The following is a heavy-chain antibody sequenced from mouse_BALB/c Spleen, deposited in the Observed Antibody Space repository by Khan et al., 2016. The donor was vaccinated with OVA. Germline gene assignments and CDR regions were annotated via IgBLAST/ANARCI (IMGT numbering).Heavy chain of an antibody. CDR1: GFTFSDYY. CDR2: ISDGGSYT. V-gene: IGHV5-4*02. D-gene: IGHD1-1*02. Sequence: EVELVESGGGLVKPGGSLKLSCAASGFTFSDYYMYWVRQTPEKRLEWVATISDGGSYTYYPDSVKGRFTISSDNAKNNLYLQMSSLKSEDIAMYYCARAGYGGFAYWGQGILVTVAA. J-gene: IGHJ3*01. CDR3: ARAGYGGFAY.